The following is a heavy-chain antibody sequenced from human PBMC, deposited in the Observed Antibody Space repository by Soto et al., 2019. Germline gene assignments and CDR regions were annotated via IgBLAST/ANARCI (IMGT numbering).Heavy chain of an antibody. V-gene: IGHV1-69*06. J-gene: IGHJ6*02. D-gene: IGHD2-2*01. CDR2: IIPIFGTA. CDR1: GGTFSSYA. Sequence: SVKVSCKASGGTFSSYAISWVRQAPGQGLEWMGGIIPIFGTANYAQKFQGRVTITADKSTSTAYMELSSLRSEDTAVYYCARIGCSSTSCYGNYYYGMDVWGQGTTVTVSS. CDR3: ARIGCSSTSCYGNYYYGMDV.